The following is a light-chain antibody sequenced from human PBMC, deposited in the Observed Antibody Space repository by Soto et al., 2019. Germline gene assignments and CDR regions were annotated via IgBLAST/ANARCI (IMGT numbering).Light chain of an antibody. Sequence: QLVLTQSSSASASLGSSVNLTCTLSSGYSSYIIAWHQQQPGKAPRYLMKVEGSGTYNKGSGVPDRFSGSSSGAERYLTISNLQSEDEADYYCETWDINSWVFGGGTKVTVL. V-gene: IGLV4-60*03. CDR3: ETWDINSWV. CDR2: VEGSGTY. J-gene: IGLJ3*02. CDR1: SGYSSYI.